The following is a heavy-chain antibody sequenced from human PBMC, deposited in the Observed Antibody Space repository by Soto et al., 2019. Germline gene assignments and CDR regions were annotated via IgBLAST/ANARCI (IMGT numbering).Heavy chain of an antibody. J-gene: IGHJ5*02. D-gene: IGHD5-18*01. V-gene: IGHV4-31*03. CDR1: GASVSTGAYY. CDR3: VRALRHTAMVYPWFDP. Sequence: SETLSLTCTVSGASVSTGAYYWGWVRQRPGKGLEWVGYIYESGYTYYNTSLKRRLTISLDRSNNQFSLGLTSATAADTAVYYCVRALRHTAMVYPWFDPWGQGTLVTVSS. CDR2: IYESGYT.